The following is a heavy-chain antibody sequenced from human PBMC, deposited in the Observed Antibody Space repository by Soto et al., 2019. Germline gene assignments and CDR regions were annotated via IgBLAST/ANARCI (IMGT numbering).Heavy chain of an antibody. J-gene: IGHJ1*01. D-gene: IGHD3-16*01. CDR1: GFTFRSYV. V-gene: IGHV3-30*19. Sequence: QVQLVESGGGVVQPGTSLRVSCVGSGFTFRSYVIHWVRQAPGKGLEWVALTSYDGSDKYYGDSVRGRFTISRDNSRNTVDLQMDSLILEDRALYYCARWGTTGGLDVWGQGTLVSVSS. CDR3: ARWGTTGGLDV. CDR2: TSYDGSDK.